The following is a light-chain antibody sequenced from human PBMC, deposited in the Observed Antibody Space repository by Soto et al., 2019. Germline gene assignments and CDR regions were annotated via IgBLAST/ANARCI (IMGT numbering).Light chain of an antibody. Sequence: QSALAQPPSASGSPGQSVTISCTGTSSDVGAYNYVSWYQQHPGKAPKLIIYDVRQRPSGVPDRFSGSKSGNTASLTVSGLQAEDEAVYYCKSFAGSAHVVFGGGTKLTVL. V-gene: IGLV2-8*01. CDR2: DVR. CDR3: KSFAGSAHVV. J-gene: IGLJ2*01. CDR1: SSDVGAYNY.